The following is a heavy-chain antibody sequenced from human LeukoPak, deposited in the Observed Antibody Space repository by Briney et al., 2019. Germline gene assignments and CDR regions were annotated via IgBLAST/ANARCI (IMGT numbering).Heavy chain of an antibody. Sequence: GGSLRLSCAASGFTFSSYWMHWVRQAPGKGLVWVSRIDSDGSTTSYADSVRGRFTISRDNAKNTLFLQMNSLRAEDTAAYYCARSVYDSGGYYRVLDYWGQGTLVTVSS. CDR2: IDSDGSTT. CDR3: ARSVYDSGGYYRVLDY. CDR1: GFTFSSYW. J-gene: IGHJ4*02. V-gene: IGHV3-74*01. D-gene: IGHD3-22*01.